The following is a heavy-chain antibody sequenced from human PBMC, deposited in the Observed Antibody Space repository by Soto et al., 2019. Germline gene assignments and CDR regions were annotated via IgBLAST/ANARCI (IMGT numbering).Heavy chain of an antibody. Sequence: VQLMQSGAEVKQPGSSVKVSCKASGGTFSSHSINWVRQAPGQGLEWMGGIITLFGSANYAQNFQGRGTRTADQSTSTAYRELNSLSSDDTAVYYCTREVGYGDFSAALLDWGQGNLVTVSS. CDR2: IITLFGSA. J-gene: IGHJ4*02. V-gene: IGHV1-69*01. CDR3: TREVGYGDFSAALLD. D-gene: IGHD4-17*01. CDR1: GGTFSSHS.